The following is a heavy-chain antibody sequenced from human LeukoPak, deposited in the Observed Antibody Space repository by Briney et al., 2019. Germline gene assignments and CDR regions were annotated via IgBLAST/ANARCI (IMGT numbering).Heavy chain of an antibody. CDR3: ARIWFGLRRLYYFDY. V-gene: IGHV4-59*01. D-gene: IGHD3-10*01. J-gene: IGHJ4*02. CDR1: GGSISSYY. Sequence: PSETLSPTCTVSGGSISSYYWSWIRQPPGKGLEWIGYIYNNGSTNYNPSLKSRVTISVGTSKNQFSLKLTSVTAADTAVYFCARIWFGLRRLYYFDYWGQGTLVTVSS. CDR2: IYNNGST.